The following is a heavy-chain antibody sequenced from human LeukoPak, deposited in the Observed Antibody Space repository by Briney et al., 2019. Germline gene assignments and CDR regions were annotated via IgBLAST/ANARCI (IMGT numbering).Heavy chain of an antibody. CDR1: GGSIGSSSYY. J-gene: IGHJ4*02. V-gene: IGHV4-39*01. Sequence: PSETLSLTCTVSGGSIGSSSYYWGWIRQPPGKGLEWVGSFYYSGSTYFNPSLKSRLTISVDTPKNQFSLKLTSVTAADTAVYYCARLTIFGVVPDYWGQGTLVTVSS. CDR3: ARLTIFGVVPDY. D-gene: IGHD3-3*01. CDR2: FYYSGST.